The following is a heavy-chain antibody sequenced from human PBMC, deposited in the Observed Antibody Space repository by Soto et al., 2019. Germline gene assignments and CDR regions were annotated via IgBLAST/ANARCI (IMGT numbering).Heavy chain of an antibody. CDR3: AIDGALPSSRYYEFWSGYLRYFCYGMGV. Sequence: QVQLQESGPGLVKPSQTLSLTCTVSGGSISSGGYYWSWIRQHPGKGLEWIGYNYYSGSTYYNPSLKSRVTISVDTTKNKFGLKLCSMTVGDTAVYYCAIDGALPSSRYYEFWSGYLRYFCYGMGVWGQGTTVTVSS. J-gene: IGHJ6*02. D-gene: IGHD3-3*01. V-gene: IGHV4-31*03. CDR1: GGSISSGGYY. CDR2: NYYSGST.